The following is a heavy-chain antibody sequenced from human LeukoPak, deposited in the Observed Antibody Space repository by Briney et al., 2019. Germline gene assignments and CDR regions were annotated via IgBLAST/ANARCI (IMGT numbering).Heavy chain of an antibody. CDR1: GYTLTDYY. V-gene: IGHV1-2*04. CDR2: MNPESGIT. D-gene: IGHD3-16*01. CDR3: ARGERTSKNYDYYYSGMDV. J-gene: IGHJ6*02. Sequence: ASVKVSCKASGYTLTDYYVHWVRQAPGQGLEWMASMNPESGITTYSQAFEDWVSMPRDTSIGTAYMELRRLRSDGTAVYYCARGERTSKNYDYYYSGMDVWGQGTTVTVSS.